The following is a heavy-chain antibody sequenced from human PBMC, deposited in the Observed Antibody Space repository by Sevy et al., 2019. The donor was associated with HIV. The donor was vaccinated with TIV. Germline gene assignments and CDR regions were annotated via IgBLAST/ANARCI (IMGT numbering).Heavy chain of an antibody. J-gene: IGHJ4*02. CDR1: GFTFSNYN. D-gene: IGHD6-19*01. CDR2: ISGLSNYI. CDR3: ARGANSGWDYFDY. V-gene: IGHV3-21*01. Sequence: GGSLRLSCAASGFTFSNYNINWVRQAPGKGLEWGSYISGLSNYIYYADSLGGRFTISRDNAKNSVYLQMNSLRTEDTAVYYCARGANSGWDYFDYWGQGTLVTVSS.